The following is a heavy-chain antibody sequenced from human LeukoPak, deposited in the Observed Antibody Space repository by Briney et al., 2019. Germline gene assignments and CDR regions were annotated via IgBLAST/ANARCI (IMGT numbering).Heavy chain of an antibody. D-gene: IGHD3-3*01. CDR3: ARMFSDFWNNWFDP. Sequence: PSETLSLTCTVSGGSISSYYWSWIRQPAGKGLEWIGRIYTSGSTNYNPSLKSRVTMSVDTSKNQFSLKLSSVTAADTAVYYCARMFSDFWNNWFDPWGQGTLVTASS. CDR1: GGSISSYY. J-gene: IGHJ5*02. CDR2: IYTSGST. V-gene: IGHV4-4*07.